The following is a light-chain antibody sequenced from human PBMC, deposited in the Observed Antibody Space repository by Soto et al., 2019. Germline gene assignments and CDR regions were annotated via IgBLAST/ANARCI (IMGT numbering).Light chain of an antibody. CDR3: QQLNSYPFT. CDR2: AAS. J-gene: IGKJ3*01. V-gene: IGKV1-9*01. Sequence: DIQLTQSPSFLSASVGDRVTITCRASQGIANYLAWNQQKPGKAPKLLIYAASTLQSGVPSRFSGSVSGTEFTLTISSLQPEDFATYYCQQLNSYPFTFGPGTKVDIK. CDR1: QGIANY.